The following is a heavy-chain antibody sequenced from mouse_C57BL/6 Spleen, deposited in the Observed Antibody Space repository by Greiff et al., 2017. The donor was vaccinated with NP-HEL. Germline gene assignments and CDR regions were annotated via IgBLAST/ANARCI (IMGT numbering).Heavy chain of an antibody. CDR1: GYTFTSYW. CDR2: IDPSDSET. CDR3: ARRYGSSSWYFDV. V-gene: IGHV1-52*01. J-gene: IGHJ1*03. Sequence: QVQLQQPGAELVGPGSSVKLSCKASGYTFTSYWMHWVKQRPIQGLEWIGNIDPSDSETHYNQKFKDKATLTVDKSSSTAYMQLSSLTSEDSAVYYCARRYGSSSWYFDVWGTGTTVTVSS. D-gene: IGHD1-1*01.